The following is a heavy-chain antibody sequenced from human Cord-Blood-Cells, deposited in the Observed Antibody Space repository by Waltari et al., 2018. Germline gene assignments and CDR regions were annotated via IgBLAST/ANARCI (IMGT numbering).Heavy chain of an antibody. D-gene: IGHD2-2*01. V-gene: IGHV1-69*09. Sequence: QVQLVQSGAEVKKPGSSVKVSCKASGGTFSSYAISWVRQAPGQGLEWMGRIIPIPGIANYAQKFQGRVTITADKSTSTAYMELSSLRSEDTVVYYCAREPCSSTSCENWYFDLWGRGTLVTVSS. J-gene: IGHJ2*01. CDR3: AREPCSSTSCENWYFDL. CDR2: IIPIPGIA. CDR1: GGTFSSYA.